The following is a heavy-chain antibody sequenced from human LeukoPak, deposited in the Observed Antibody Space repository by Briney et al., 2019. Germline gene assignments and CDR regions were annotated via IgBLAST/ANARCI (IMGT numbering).Heavy chain of an antibody. CDR3: ARHESSTWYTKIDY. Sequence: SETLSLTCTVSGGSISSYYWSWIRQPPGKGLEWIGYIFYSGSTYYNPSLKSRVTISVDTSKNQFSLKLSSVTAADTAVYYCARHESSTWYTKIDYWGQGTLVTVSS. CDR1: GGSISSYY. V-gene: IGHV4-59*08. D-gene: IGHD6-13*01. CDR2: IFYSGST. J-gene: IGHJ4*02.